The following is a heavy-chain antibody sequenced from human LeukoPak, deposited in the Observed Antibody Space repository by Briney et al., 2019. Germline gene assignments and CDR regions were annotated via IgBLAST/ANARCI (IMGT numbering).Heavy chain of an antibody. V-gene: IGHV3-9*01. CDR1: GFTFDDYA. D-gene: IGHD3-10*01. CDR2: ISWNSGSI. CDR3: AKELQGAYYGMDV. J-gene: IGHJ6*02. Sequence: PGRSLRLSCAASGFTFDDYAMHWVRQAPGKGLEWVSGISWNSGSIGYADSVKGRFTISRDNAKNSLYLQINSLRAEDTALYYCAKELQGAYYGMDVWGQGTTVTVSS.